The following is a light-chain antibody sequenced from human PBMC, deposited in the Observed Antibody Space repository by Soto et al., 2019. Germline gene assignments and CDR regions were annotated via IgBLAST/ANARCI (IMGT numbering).Light chain of an antibody. CDR3: TSYAGINVLYI. Sequence: QCARNQPPSASGSPGQSVTISCTGTSSDVGAYDCVSWYQQHPGKAPKLIMYEVSKRPSGVPDRFSGSKSGNTASLTVSGLQPEDEADYYCTSYAGINVLYIFGTGTKVTVL. J-gene: IGLJ1*01. CDR2: EVS. V-gene: IGLV2-8*01. CDR1: SSDVGAYDC.